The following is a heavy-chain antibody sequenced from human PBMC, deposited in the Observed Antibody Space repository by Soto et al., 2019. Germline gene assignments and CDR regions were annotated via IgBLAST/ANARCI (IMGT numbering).Heavy chain of an antibody. CDR2: IRTKENSYAT. J-gene: IGHJ1*01. D-gene: IGHD3-22*01. V-gene: IGHV3-73*01. CDR1: GGTRSSST. Sequence: PEGSLRGSCVAPGGTRSSSTLHWVRQASGKGLEWVGRIRTKENSYATAYAASVTGRFTISRDDSRNTAYLQMHSLTTEDTAVYYCSSHYPDDMIRNWPQGSLVTVS. CDR3: SSHYPDDMIRN.